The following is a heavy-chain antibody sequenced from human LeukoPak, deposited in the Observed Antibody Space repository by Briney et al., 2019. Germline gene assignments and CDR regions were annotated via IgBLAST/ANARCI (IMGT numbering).Heavy chain of an antibody. Sequence: ASVKVSFKASGYTFTSYAMHWVRQAPGQRLEWMGWINAGNGNTKYSQKFQGRVTITRDTSASTAYMELSSLRSEDTAVYYCARSGARDCSSTSCPARYYYYGMDVWGQGTTVTVSS. CDR1: GYTFTSYA. V-gene: IGHV1-3*01. CDR2: INAGNGNT. D-gene: IGHD2-2*01. CDR3: ARSGARDCSSTSCPARYYYYGMDV. J-gene: IGHJ6*02.